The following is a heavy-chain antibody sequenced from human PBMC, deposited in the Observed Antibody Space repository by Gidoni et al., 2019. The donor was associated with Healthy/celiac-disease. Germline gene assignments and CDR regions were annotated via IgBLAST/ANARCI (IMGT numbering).Heavy chain of an antibody. CDR2: INAGNGNT. J-gene: IGHJ3*02. V-gene: IGHV1-3*01. CDR3: ARGREDDAFDI. CDR1: GYTFTSYA. Sequence: QVQLVQSGAEVKKPGASVQVSCKASGYTFTSYAMHWVRQAPGQRLEWMGWINAGNGNTKYSQKFQGRVTITRDTSASTAYMELSSLRSEDTAVYYCARGREDDAFDIWGQGTMVTVSS.